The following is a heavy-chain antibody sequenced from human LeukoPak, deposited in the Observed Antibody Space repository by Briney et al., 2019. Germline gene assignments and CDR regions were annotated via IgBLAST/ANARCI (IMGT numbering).Heavy chain of an antibody. D-gene: IGHD4-17*01. V-gene: IGHV4-31*03. CDR3: ARSAQTVTTFPLDY. CDR2: IYYSGST. J-gene: IGHJ4*02. CDR1: GGSISSGGYY. Sequence: SETLSLTCTVSGGSISSGGYYWSWIRQHPGQGLEWIGYIYYSGSTYYNPSLQSRVTISVDTSKNQFSLKLSSVTAADTAVYYCARSAQTVTTFPLDYWGQGTLVTVSS.